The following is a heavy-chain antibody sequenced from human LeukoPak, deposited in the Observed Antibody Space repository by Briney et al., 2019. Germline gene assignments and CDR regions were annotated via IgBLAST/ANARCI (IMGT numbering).Heavy chain of an antibody. Sequence: SETLSLTCAVYGGSFSGYYWSWIRQPPGKGLEWIGEINHSGNTNYNPSLKSRVTISVDTSKNQFSLKLSSVTAADTAVYYCARVTTVTTAPEFDYWGQGTLVTVSS. V-gene: IGHV4-34*01. CDR2: INHSGNT. D-gene: IGHD4-17*01. CDR1: GGSFSGYY. J-gene: IGHJ4*02. CDR3: ARVTTVTTAPEFDY.